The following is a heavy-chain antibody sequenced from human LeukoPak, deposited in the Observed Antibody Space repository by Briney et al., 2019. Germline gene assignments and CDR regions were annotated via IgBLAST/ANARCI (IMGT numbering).Heavy chain of an antibody. CDR2: INPNSGGT. CDR1: GYTFTGYY. J-gene: IGHJ3*02. D-gene: IGHD3-3*01. Sequence: ASVKVSCKASGYTFTGYYMHWVRQAPGQGLEWMGWINPNSGGTNYAQKFQGRVTMTRDTSISTANMELSRLRSDATAVYFCARAGPSSYDFWSGYSSPRAFDIWAQGTMVTVSS. CDR3: ARAGPSSYDFWSGYSSPRAFDI. V-gene: IGHV1-2*02.